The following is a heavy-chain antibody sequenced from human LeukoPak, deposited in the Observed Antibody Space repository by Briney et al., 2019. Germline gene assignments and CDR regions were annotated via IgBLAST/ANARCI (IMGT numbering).Heavy chain of an antibody. CDR3: AREPGYSSSWSDY. Sequence: SETLSLTCAVPVGSISSGSYYWSWIRQPAGKGLGWLARIYTSGSANYTPSLKSRVTISVDTSKNHFSLKLSSVTAADTAVYYCAREPGYSSSWSDYWGQGTLVTVSS. J-gene: IGHJ4*02. V-gene: IGHV4-61*02. D-gene: IGHD6-13*01. CDR1: VGSISSGSYY. CDR2: IYTSGSA.